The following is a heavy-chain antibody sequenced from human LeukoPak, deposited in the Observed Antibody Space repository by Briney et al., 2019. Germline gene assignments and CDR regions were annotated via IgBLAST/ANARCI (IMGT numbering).Heavy chain of an antibody. Sequence: ASVKVYCKASGYTFTSYGISWVRQAPGQGLEWMGWISAYNGNTNYAQKLQGRVTMTTDTSTSTAYMELRSLRSDDTAVYYCARAYYYDSSGYYYHFTFDYWGQGTLVTVSS. J-gene: IGHJ4*02. CDR3: ARAYYYDSSGYYYHFTFDY. CDR2: ISAYNGNT. D-gene: IGHD3-22*01. CDR1: GYTFTSYG. V-gene: IGHV1-18*01.